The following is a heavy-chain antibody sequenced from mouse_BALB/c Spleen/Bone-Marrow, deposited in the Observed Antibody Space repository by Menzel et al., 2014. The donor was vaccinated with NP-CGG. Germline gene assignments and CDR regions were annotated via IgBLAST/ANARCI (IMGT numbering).Heavy chain of an antibody. D-gene: IGHD2-1*01. CDR1: GYTFTSYW. Sequence: VQLRQSGPELVRPGASVKMSCKASGYTFTSYWTHWVKQRPGQGLEWIGMIDPSNSETRLNQKFKDKAALNVDKSSNTTYMQLSSLTSEDSAVYYCARLDGNYRNYFDYWGQGTSLTVSS. CDR3: ARLDGNYRNYFDY. J-gene: IGHJ2*02. CDR2: IDPSNSET. V-gene: IGHV1S127*01.